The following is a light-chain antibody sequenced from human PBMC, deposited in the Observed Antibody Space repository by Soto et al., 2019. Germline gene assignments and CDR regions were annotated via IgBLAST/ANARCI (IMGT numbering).Light chain of an antibody. CDR2: SAS. J-gene: IGKJ2*01. CDR1: QTVSSNY. Sequence: EIVLTQSPGTLSLSPGERATLSCRASQTVSSNYLAWYQQKPGQAPRLLIYSASTRATGIPDRFSGSGSGTDFTLTISRLEPEDFATYYCQQTYSHPYSIGQGTKLEI. V-gene: IGKV3-20*01. CDR3: QQTYSHPYS.